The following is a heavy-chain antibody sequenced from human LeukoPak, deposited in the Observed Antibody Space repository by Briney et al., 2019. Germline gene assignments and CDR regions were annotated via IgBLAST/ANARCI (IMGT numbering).Heavy chain of an antibody. D-gene: IGHD5-18*01. J-gene: IGHJ4*02. CDR1: GGSISSSSYY. V-gene: IGHV4-39*01. CDR3: ARHETPAMAYYFDY. Sequence: PPETLSLTRTVSGGSISSSSYYWGWIRQPPGKGPQRTGSICYSGSTYYNPSLKSRVTISVDTSKNQFSLKLSSVTAADTAVYYCARHETPAMAYYFDYWGQGTLVTVSS. CDR2: ICYSGST.